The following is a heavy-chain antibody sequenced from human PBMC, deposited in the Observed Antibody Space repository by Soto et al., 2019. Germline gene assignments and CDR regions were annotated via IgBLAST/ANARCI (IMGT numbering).Heavy chain of an antibody. CDR2: INNNSGIV. J-gene: IGHJ4*02. D-gene: IGHD1-20*01. Sequence: EVQLVEAGGDLVQPGGSLRLSCAASGFTLIKYPMNWVRQVPGKGLEWVSYINNNSGIVYYADSVKGRFTISRDNAKNSTYLQKDRLRVEDTGGYYCAGSQGNNWDLDYWGQGTQVTVSS. V-gene: IGHV3-48*01. CDR3: AGSQGNNWDLDY. CDR1: GFTLIKYP.